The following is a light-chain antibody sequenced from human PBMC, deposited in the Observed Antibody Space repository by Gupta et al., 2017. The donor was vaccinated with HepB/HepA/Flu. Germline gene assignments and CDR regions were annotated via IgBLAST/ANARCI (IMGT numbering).Light chain of an antibody. V-gene: IGLV2-8*01. CDR1: SRDVGGYNF. CDR2: EVN. Sequence: QSALTQPPSASGSPGQSVTTSCTGTSRDVGGYNFVSWYHQYPGKAPKLIIYEVNKRPSGVPDLFSGSKSGNTASLTVSGLQAEDEADYYCSSFAGGNRVFGGGTKVTVL. CDR3: SSFAGGNRV. J-gene: IGLJ3*02.